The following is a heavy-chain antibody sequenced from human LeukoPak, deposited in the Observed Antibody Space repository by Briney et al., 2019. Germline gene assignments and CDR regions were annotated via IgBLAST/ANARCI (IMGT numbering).Heavy chain of an antibody. CDR1: GYTFTSYY. Sequence: GESLKISCKGSGYTFTSYYMHWVRQAPGQGLEWMGIINPSGGSTSYAQKFQGRVTMTRDTSTSTVYMELSSLRSEDTAVYYWSRDGGRGMYYFDHWGQGTLVTVSS. V-gene: IGHV1-46*01. D-gene: IGHD3-16*01. J-gene: IGHJ4*02. CDR2: INPSGGST. CDR3: SRDGGRGMYYFDH.